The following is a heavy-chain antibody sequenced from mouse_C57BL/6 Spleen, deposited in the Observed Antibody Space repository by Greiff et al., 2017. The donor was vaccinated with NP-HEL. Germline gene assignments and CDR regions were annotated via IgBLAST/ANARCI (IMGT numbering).Heavy chain of an antibody. V-gene: IGHV1-52*01. CDR2: IDPSDSET. D-gene: IGHD6-1*01. Sequence: QVQLQQPGAELVRPGSSVKLSCKASGYTFTSYWMHWVKQRPIQGLEWIGNIDPSDSETHYNQKFKDKAILTADKSSSTAYMELRSLTSEDSAVYYCTRVPFDYWGQGTTLTVSS. J-gene: IGHJ2*01. CDR3: TRVPFDY. CDR1: GYTFTSYW.